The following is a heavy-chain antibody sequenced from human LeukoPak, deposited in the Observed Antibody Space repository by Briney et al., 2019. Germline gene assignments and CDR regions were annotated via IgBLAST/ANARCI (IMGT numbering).Heavy chain of an antibody. Sequence: GGSLRLSCTVSGFTFSTHWMSWVRQAPGKGLVWVSHIKGDGTSTNYADSVKGRFTISRDNAKNTLFLQMNSLRAEDTAVYYCGRDDLAAAADYWGQGTLVTVSS. CDR2: IKGDGTST. V-gene: IGHV3-74*01. D-gene: IGHD6-13*01. J-gene: IGHJ4*02. CDR1: GFTFSTHW. CDR3: GRDDLAAAADY.